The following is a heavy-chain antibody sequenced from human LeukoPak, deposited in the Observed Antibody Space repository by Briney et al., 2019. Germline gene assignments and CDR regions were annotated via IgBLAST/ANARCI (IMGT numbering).Heavy chain of an antibody. V-gene: IGHV3-66*01. Sequence: RGSLRLSRAASGFTPSSNYMSWVRQTPGEGLEWLSVIYSGGSTYYADSVKGRFTISRDNSKNTLYLQMNSLRAEDTAVYYCTTKRGYSYGYADWGQGTLVTVSS. J-gene: IGHJ4*02. CDR1: GFTPSSNY. CDR3: TTKRGYSYGYAD. D-gene: IGHD5-18*01. CDR2: IYSGGST.